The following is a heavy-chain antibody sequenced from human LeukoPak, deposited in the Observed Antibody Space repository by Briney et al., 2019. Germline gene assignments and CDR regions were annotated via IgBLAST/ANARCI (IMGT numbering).Heavy chain of an antibody. CDR2: INPSGGST. J-gene: IGHJ4*02. D-gene: IGHD3-9*01. V-gene: IGHV1-46*01. Sequence: ASVKVSCKASGYTFTGYYMHWVRQAPGQGLEWMGIINPSGGSTSYAQKFQGRVTMTRDMSTSTVYMELSSLRSDDTAVYYCARDFESGYDILTGYFYYFDYWGQGTLVTVSS. CDR3: ARDFESGYDILTGYFYYFDY. CDR1: GYTFTGYY.